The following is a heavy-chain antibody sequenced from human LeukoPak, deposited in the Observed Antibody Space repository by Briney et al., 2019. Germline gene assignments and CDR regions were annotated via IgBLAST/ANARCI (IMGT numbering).Heavy chain of an antibody. D-gene: IGHD4/OR15-4a*01. CDR1: GGSFSGYY. J-gene: IGHJ4*02. CDR3: ARGVGMVPSYDY. CDR2: INHSGST. V-gene: IGHV4-34*01. Sequence: SETLSLTCAVYGGSFSGYYWSWIRQPPGKGLEWIGEINHSGSTNYNPSLKSRVTISVDTSKNQFSLKLSSVTAADTAVYYCARGVGMVPSYDYWGKGTLVTVSS.